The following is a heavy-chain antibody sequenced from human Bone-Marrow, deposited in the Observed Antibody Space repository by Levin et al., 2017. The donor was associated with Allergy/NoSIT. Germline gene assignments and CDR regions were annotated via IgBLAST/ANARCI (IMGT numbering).Heavy chain of an antibody. D-gene: IGHD3-22*01. Sequence: GGSLRLSCAASGFTFSSYSMNWVRQAPGKGLEWVSYISSSSSTIYYADSVKGRFTISRDNAKNSLYLQMNSLRAEDTAVYYCARDGQYYYDSSGYYPGGYYYYGMEVWGQGTTVTVSS. CDR2: ISSSSSTI. V-gene: IGHV3-48*01. J-gene: IGHJ6*02. CDR1: GFTFSSYS. CDR3: ARDGQYYYDSSGYYPGGYYYYGMEV.